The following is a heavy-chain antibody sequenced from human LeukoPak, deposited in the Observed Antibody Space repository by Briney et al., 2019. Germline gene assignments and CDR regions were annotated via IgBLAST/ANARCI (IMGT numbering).Heavy chain of an antibody. Sequence: ASVKVSCKASGYTFTGYYMHWVRQAPGQGLEWMGRINPNSGGTNHAQKFQGRVTMTRDTSISTAYMELSRLRSDDTAVYYCARCNSGSYYFPDYWGQGTLVTVSS. D-gene: IGHD1-26*01. CDR1: GYTFTGYY. J-gene: IGHJ4*02. V-gene: IGHV1-2*06. CDR3: ARCNSGSYYFPDY. CDR2: INPNSGGT.